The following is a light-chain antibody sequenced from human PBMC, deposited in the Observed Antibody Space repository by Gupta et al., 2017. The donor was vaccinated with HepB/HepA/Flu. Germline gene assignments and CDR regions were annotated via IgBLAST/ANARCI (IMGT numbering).Light chain of an antibody. CDR3: QQRSTWRT. CDR1: QSISSY. J-gene: IGKJ4*01. CDR2: DTS. V-gene: IGKV3-11*01. Sequence: EIVLTQSPATLSLSPGERATRSCRASQSISSYLAWYQQKPGQAPRLIIYDTSKRAPGITARFIGGGYVKDFTLTSSRRETEDFAVYYVQQRSTWRTFGGGTKVEIK.